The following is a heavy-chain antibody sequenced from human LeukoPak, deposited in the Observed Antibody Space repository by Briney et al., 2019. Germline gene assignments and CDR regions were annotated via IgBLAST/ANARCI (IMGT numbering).Heavy chain of an antibody. V-gene: IGHV3-21*01. Sequence: GRSLRLSCAASGFTFSSYSMNWVRQAPGKGLEWVSSISSSSSYIYYADSVRGRFTISRDNAKNSLYLQMNSLRAEDTAVYYCARPIAAPLSFYGMDVWGQGTTVTVSS. CDR2: ISSSSSYI. CDR1: GFTFSSYS. CDR3: ARPIAAPLSFYGMDV. J-gene: IGHJ6*02. D-gene: IGHD6-6*01.